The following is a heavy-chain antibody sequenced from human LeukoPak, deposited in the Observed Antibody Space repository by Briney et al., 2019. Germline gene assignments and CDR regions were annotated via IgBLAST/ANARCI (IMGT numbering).Heavy chain of an antibody. V-gene: IGHV4-59*01. CDR2: IYYSGST. J-gene: IGHJ6*03. CDR1: GGSISSYY. D-gene: IGHD3-3*01. CDR3: ARAKYYDFWSGYYRDYYYYMDV. Sequence: PSETLSLTCTVSGGSISSYYWSWIRQPPEEGLEWIWYIYYSGSTNYNPSLKSRITISVDTSKNQFSLKLSSVTAADTAVYYCARAKYYDFWSGYYRDYYYYMDVWGKGTTVTVSS.